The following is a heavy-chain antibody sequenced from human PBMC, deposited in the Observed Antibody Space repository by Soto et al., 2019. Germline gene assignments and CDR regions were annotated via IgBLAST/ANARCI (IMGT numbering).Heavy chain of an antibody. Sequence: ASVKVSCKASGYTFTSYYMHWVRQAPGQGLVWMGIINPSGGSTSYAQKFQGRVTMTRDTSTSTVYMELSSLRSEDTAVYYCARDSPPTVTNYYYYYGMDVWGQGTTVTVSS. CDR2: INPSGGST. CDR1: GYTFTSYY. CDR3: ARDSPPTVTNYYYYYGMDV. J-gene: IGHJ6*02. D-gene: IGHD4-17*01. V-gene: IGHV1-46*01.